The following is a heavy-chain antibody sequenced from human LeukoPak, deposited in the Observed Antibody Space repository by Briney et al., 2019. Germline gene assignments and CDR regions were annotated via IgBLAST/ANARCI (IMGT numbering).Heavy chain of an antibody. Sequence: SETLSLTCTVSGGSISSYYWTWIRQPPGKGLEWIGTFYYSGSTNYNPSLKSRVTISVHTSKNQFSLKLSSVTAADTAVYYCARLTGYSSESWFDPWGQGTLVTVSS. V-gene: IGHV4-59*01. D-gene: IGHD3-9*01. CDR1: GGSISSYY. CDR2: FYYSGST. J-gene: IGHJ5*02. CDR3: ARLTGYSSESWFDP.